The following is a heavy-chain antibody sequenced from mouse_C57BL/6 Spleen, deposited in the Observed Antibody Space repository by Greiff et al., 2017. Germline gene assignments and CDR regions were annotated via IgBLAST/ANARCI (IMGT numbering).Heavy chain of an antibody. V-gene: IGHV2-3*01. Sequence: QVQLKESGPGLVAPSQSLSITCTVSGFSLTSSGVRWVRQPPGKGLEWLGVIWGNGSTNYHSALISRLSISKDNSKSQVFLTLNRLQTDDTATDYCAKQLRLGYFDYWGQGTTLTVSS. D-gene: IGHD3-2*02. CDR2: IWGNGST. CDR3: AKQLRLGYFDY. J-gene: IGHJ2*01. CDR1: GFSLTSSG.